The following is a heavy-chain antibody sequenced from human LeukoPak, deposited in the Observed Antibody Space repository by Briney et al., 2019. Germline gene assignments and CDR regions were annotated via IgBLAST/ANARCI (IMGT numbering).Heavy chain of an antibody. CDR3: ARFYYEYFSGSNNFDY. J-gene: IGHJ4*02. CDR2: IKQDGSEK. CDR1: GFTFSSYW. Sequence: GGSLRLSCAASGFTFSSYWMSWVRQAPGKGLEWVANIKQDGSEKYYVDSVKGRFTISRDNAKNSLYLQMNSLRAEDTAVYYCARFYYEYFSGSNNFDYWGQGTLVTVSS. V-gene: IGHV3-7*01. D-gene: IGHD3-10*01.